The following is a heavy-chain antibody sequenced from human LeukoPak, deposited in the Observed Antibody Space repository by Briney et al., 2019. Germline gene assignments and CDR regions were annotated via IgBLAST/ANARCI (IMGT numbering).Heavy chain of an antibody. Sequence: GGSLRLSCAASGFTFSDYAMHWVRQAPGKGLEFVSVIGPIGVYTYYANSVKGRFTISRDNSKSTVSLQMGSLRDEDMAVYYCARSPPGRTNWNYYDYWGRGTLVTISS. CDR2: IGPIGVYT. V-gene: IGHV3-64*01. CDR1: GFTFSDYA. CDR3: ARSPPGRTNWNYYDY. D-gene: IGHD1-1*01. J-gene: IGHJ4*02.